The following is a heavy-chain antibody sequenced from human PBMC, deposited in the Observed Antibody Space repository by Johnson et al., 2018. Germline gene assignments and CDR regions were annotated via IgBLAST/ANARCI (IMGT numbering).Heavy chain of an antibody. CDR1: GFTLSSDA. V-gene: IGHV3-23*04. CDR2: ISGSGGSP. D-gene: IGHD5-18*01. J-gene: IGHJ3*02. Sequence: VQLVESGGGLVQPGGSLRLSCAASGFTLSSDAMSWVRQAPGKGLEWVSAISGSGGSPYYADSEKGRFVISRDNSKTTLYLQMNSLRAEDTAVYYCTKDLLGYSYGTDAFDIWGQGTMVTVSS. CDR3: TKDLLGYSYGTDAFDI.